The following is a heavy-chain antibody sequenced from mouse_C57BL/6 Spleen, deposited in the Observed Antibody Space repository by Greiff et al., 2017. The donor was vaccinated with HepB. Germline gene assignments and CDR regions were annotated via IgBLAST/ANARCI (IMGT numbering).Heavy chain of an antibody. V-gene: IGHV3-6*01. CDR2: ISYDGSN. CDR1: GYSITSGYY. D-gene: IGHD1-1*01. Sequence: EVKVEESGPGLVKPSQSLSLTCSVSGYSITSGYYWNWIRQFPGNKLEWMGYISYDGSNNYNPSLKNRISITRDTSKNPFFLKLNSVTTEDTATYYCAREGYYGSGFDYWGQGTTLTVSS. CDR3: AREGYYGSGFDY. J-gene: IGHJ2*01.